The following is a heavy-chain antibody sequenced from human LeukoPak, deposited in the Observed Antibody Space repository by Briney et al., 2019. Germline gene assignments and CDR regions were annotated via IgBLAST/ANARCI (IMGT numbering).Heavy chain of an antibody. CDR2: ISGSGGST. J-gene: IGHJ4*02. CDR1: GFTFSSYV. Sequence: GGSLRLSCAASGFTFSSYVMSWVRQAPGKGLEWVSAISGSGGSTYYADSVKGRFTISRDNSKNTLYLQMNSLRAEDTAVYYCAKEEDYYDSSGYFDYWGQGTLVTVSS. D-gene: IGHD3-22*01. CDR3: AKEEDYYDSSGYFDY. V-gene: IGHV3-23*01.